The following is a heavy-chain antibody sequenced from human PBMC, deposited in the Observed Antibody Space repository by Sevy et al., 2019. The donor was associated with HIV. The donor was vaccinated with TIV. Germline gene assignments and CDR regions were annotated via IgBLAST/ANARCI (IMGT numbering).Heavy chain of an antibody. CDR3: VNSRGRYEGSSWLYYYYLMDV. CDR1: GFSFSRYG. Sequence: WGSLRLSCAAAGFSFSRYGMHWARQAPGKGLEWVAVISNDGSDKEYADSVKGRFIVSRDNSKDTVYLQMNSLRPDDTAVYYCVNSRGRYEGSSWLYYYYLMDVWGQGTTVTVSS. J-gene: IGHJ6*02. V-gene: IGHV3-30*18. CDR2: ISNDGSDK. D-gene: IGHD6-13*01.